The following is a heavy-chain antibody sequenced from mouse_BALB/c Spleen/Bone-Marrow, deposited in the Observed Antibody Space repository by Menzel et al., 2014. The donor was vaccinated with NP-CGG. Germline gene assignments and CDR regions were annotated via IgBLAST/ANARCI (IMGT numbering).Heavy chain of an antibody. CDR1: GFAFSRYW. CDR3: ARPGTYGSSDY. V-gene: IGHV4-1*02. J-gene: IGHJ2*01. CDR2: IIPDSGTI. Sequence: EVQLVESGGGLVQPAESLKLTCAASGFAFSRYWMCCFRRALREGLEWIGEIIPDSGTINYTPSLKNKFIISRDNAKNTLNLQMSKVRSEDTALYYCARPGTYGSSDYWGQGTTLTVSS. D-gene: IGHD1-1*01.